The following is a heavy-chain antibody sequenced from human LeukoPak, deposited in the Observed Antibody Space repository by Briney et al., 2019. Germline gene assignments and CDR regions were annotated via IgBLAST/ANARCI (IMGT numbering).Heavy chain of an antibody. J-gene: IGHJ4*02. CDR2: INYSGST. CDR3: ARGGFGDYYFDY. CDR1: GGSISSGGYY. Sequence: SQTLSLTCTVSGGSISSGGYYWSCIRQHPGKGLEWIGYINYSGSTYYNPSLKSRVTISVDTSKNQFSLKLSSVTAAAAAVYYCARGGFGDYYFDYWGQGTLVTVSS. D-gene: IGHD3-10*01. V-gene: IGHV4-31*03.